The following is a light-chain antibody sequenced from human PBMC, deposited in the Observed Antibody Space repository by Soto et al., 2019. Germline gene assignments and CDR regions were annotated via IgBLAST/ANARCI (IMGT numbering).Light chain of an antibody. CDR2: AAS. J-gene: IGKJ2*01. CDR3: QQSYSTLYT. V-gene: IGKV1-39*01. CDR1: QGISSY. Sequence: IQLTQSPSSLSASVGDRVTITCRASQGISSYLAWYQQKPGKAPNLLIYAASSLQSGVPSRFSGSGSGTDFTLTISSLQPEDFATYYCQQSYSTLYTFGQGTKVDIK.